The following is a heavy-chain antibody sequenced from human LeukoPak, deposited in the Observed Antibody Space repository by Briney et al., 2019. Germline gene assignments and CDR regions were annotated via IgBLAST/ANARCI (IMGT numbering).Heavy chain of an antibody. J-gene: IGHJ6*02. CDR1: GGSISSGYYY. Sequence: PSETLSLTCTVSGGSISSGYYYWSWIRQPAGKGLEGIGYIYYSGSTNYNPSLKSRVTISVDTSKNQFSLKLSSVTAADTAVYYCARQSGEPWGYYYYGMDVWGQGTTVTVSS. D-gene: IGHD1-26*01. V-gene: IGHV4-61*10. CDR2: IYYSGST. CDR3: ARQSGEPWGYYYYGMDV.